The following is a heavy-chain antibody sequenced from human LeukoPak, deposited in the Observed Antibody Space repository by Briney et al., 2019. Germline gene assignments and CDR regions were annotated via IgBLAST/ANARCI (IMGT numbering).Heavy chain of an antibody. J-gene: IGHJ4*02. CDR2: IKSKTDGGTI. CDR3: TTDRGITARPAFDS. CDR1: GISFTSAW. Sequence: PGGSLRLSCATSGISFTSAWTAWVRQAPGKGLEWVGRIKSKTDGGTIDYAAPVKGRFTILRDDSKMTLYLQMNSLKIEDTAVYYCTTDRGITARPAFDSWGQGTLVIVSS. V-gene: IGHV3-15*01. D-gene: IGHD6-6*01.